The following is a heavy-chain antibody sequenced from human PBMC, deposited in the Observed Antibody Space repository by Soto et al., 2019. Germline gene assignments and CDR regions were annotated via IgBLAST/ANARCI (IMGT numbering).Heavy chain of an antibody. J-gene: IGHJ6*03. CDR2: IYYSGST. CDR3: ARGGLELPDYYYYMDV. CDR1: GGSISSYY. V-gene: IGHV4-59*01. D-gene: IGHD1-7*01. Sequence: PSETMSVTCTVSGGSISSYYWSWIRQTTGKGLEWIGYIYYSGSTNYNPSLKSRVTISVDTSKNQFSLKLSSVTAADTAVYYCARGGLELPDYYYYMDVWGKGTTVTVSS.